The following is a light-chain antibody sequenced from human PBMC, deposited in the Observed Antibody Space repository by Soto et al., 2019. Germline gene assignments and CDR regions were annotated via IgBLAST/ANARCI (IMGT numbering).Light chain of an antibody. CDR2: GAS. Sequence: EIVLTQSPAPLSLSPGERATLSCRASQSVSSYLAWYQQKPGQAPRLLIYGASNRATGIPDRFSGSGSGTDFTLTISRLEPEDFAVYYCQQYGSSGTLGQGTKVDIK. J-gene: IGKJ1*01. V-gene: IGKV3-20*01. CDR3: QQYGSSGT. CDR1: QSVSSY.